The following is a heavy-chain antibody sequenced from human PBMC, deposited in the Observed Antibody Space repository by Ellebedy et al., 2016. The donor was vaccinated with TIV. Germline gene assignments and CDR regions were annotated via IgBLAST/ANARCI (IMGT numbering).Heavy chain of an antibody. Sequence: GESLRISCAASGFTFSRHAMSWVRQAPGKGLEWVSAITGGGGGTYYIASVKGRFTISSDNSKNTLYLEMNSLTAEDTAVYFCAKIVRQSSGWSTGVDHWGQGTLVTVSS. V-gene: IGHV3-23*01. D-gene: IGHD6-19*01. J-gene: IGHJ5*02. CDR2: ITGGGGGT. CDR1: GFTFSRHA. CDR3: AKIVRQSSGWSTGVDH.